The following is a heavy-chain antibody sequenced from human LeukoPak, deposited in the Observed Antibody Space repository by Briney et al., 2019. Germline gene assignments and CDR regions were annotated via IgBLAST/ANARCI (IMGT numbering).Heavy chain of an antibody. D-gene: IGHD4-23*01. J-gene: IGHJ4*02. CDR1: GGSISSYY. CDR3: ARHFYGGFDCPFDY. V-gene: IGHV4-59*08. Sequence: PSETLSLTCTVSGGSISSYYWSWIRQPPGKGLEWIGYIYYSGSTNYNPSLKSRVTISVDTSKNQFSLKLSSVTAADTAVYYCARHFYGGFDCPFDYWGQGTLVTVSS. CDR2: IYYSGST.